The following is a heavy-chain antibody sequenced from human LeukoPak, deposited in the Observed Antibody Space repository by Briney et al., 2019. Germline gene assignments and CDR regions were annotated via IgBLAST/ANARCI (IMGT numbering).Heavy chain of an antibody. CDR3: ARSGCSGGSCYDYYYYGMDV. CDR1: GGTFSSYA. D-gene: IGHD2-15*01. CDR2: IIPIFGIA. V-gene: IGHV1-69*01. J-gene: IGHJ6*04. Sequence: SVKVSCKASGGTFSSYAISWVRQAPGQGLEWMGGIIPIFGIANYAQKFQGRVTITADESTSTAYMELSSLRSEDTAVYYCARSGCSGGSCYDYYYYGMDVWGKGTTVTVSS.